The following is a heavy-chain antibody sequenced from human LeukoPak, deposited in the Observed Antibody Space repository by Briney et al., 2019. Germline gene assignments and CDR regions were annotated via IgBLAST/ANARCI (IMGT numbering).Heavy chain of an antibody. D-gene: IGHD3-16*01. Sequence: SETLSLTCTVSGGSISSSSYYWSWIRQPPGKGLEWIGYIYYSGSTNYNPSLKSRVTISVDTSKNQFSLKLSSVTAADTAVYYCARLYGYYMDVWGKGTTVTISS. CDR3: ARLYGYYMDV. CDR1: GGSISSSSYY. V-gene: IGHV4-61*05. J-gene: IGHJ6*03. CDR2: IYYSGST.